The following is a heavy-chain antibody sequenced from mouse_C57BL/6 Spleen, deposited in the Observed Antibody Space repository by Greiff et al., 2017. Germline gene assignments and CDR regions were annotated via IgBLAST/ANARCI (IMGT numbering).Heavy chain of an antibody. V-gene: IGHV2-6-1*01. D-gene: IGHD2-5*01. CDR2: IWSDGST. Sequence: QVQLKQSGPGLVAPSQSLSITCTVSGFSLTSYGVHWVRQPPGKGLEWLVVIWSDGSTTYTSALKSRLSISKDNSKSQVFLKMNSLQTDDTAMYYCARHAYYSNYGHWYFDVWGTGTTVTVSS. J-gene: IGHJ1*03. CDR3: ARHAYYSNYGHWYFDV. CDR1: GFSLTSYG.